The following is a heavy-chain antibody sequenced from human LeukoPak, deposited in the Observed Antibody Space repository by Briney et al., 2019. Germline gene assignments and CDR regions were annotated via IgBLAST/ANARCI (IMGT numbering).Heavy chain of an antibody. CDR2: INHSGGT. J-gene: IGHJ4*02. Sequence: PSETLSLTCAVYGGSFSGYYWSWIRQPPGKGLEWIGEINHSGGTNYNPSLKSRVTISVDTSKNQFSLKLSSVTAADTAVYYCARGAAMVTRLSYWGQGTLVTVSS. V-gene: IGHV4-34*01. CDR3: ARGAAMVTRLSY. CDR1: GGSFSGYY. D-gene: IGHD5-18*01.